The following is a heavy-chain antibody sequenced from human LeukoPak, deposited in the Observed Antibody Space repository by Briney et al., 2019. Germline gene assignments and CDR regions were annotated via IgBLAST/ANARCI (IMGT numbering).Heavy chain of an antibody. CDR1: GYTFTSYG. J-gene: IGHJ3*02. D-gene: IGHD6-13*01. Sequence: ASVKVSCKASGYTFTSYGISWVRQAPGQGLEWMGSISAYNGNTNYAQKLQGRVTMTTGTSTSTAYMELRSLRSDDTAVYYCARDGISSSHRAFDIWGQGTMVTVSS. CDR2: ISAYNGNT. CDR3: ARDGISSSHRAFDI. V-gene: IGHV1-18*01.